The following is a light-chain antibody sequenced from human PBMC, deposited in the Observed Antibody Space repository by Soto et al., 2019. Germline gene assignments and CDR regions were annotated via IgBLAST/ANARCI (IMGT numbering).Light chain of an antibody. Sequence: AIQLTQSPSSLPASVGDRVIITCRASQDIRSALAWYQQKPGKAPKLQIYDASSLESGVPSRFSGSGSGTDFTLTISSLLPEDFATYFCQQFKSYPLTFGGGTKVEIK. CDR1: QDIRSA. J-gene: IGKJ4*01. CDR3: QQFKSYPLT. V-gene: IGKV1-13*02. CDR2: DAS.